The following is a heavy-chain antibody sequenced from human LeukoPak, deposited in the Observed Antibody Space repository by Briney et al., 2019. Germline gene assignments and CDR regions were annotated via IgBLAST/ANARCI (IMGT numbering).Heavy chain of an antibody. CDR3: ATAVFGYGGLDY. CDR2: TRFDGSNK. D-gene: IGHD4/OR15-4a*01. V-gene: IGHV3-30*02. CDR1: GFIFSNYG. Sequence: GGSLRLSCAVSGFIFSNYGMHWVRQAPGKGLEWVAFTRFDGSNKYYADSVKGRFTISRDNSKNTLYLQMNSLRAEDTAVYYCATAVFGYGGLDYWGQGTLVTVSS. J-gene: IGHJ4*02.